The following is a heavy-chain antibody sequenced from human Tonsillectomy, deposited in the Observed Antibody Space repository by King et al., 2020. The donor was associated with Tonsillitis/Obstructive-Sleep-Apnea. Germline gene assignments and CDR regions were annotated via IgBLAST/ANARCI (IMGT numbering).Heavy chain of an antibody. J-gene: IGHJ6*03. CDR3: AKFSISKGYMDV. D-gene: IGHD3-9*01. Sequence: VQLVESGGDLLQPGGSLRLSCAASGFTFSDYALTWVRQAPGKGLEWVSTISSASSYTYYSDSVKGRFTISRDNSKDTLFLQMNSLRAEDTAVYSCAKFSISKGYMDVWGNGTTVTVSS. V-gene: IGHV3-23*04. CDR1: GFTFSDYA. CDR2: ISSASSYT.